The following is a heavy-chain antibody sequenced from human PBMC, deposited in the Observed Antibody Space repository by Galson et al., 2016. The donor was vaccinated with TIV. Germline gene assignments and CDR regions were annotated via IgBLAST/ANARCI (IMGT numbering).Heavy chain of an antibody. CDR1: GFSLTTSGVG. V-gene: IGHV2-5*02. J-gene: IGHJ4*02. CDR3: AHKVPISGRPVFDY. CDR2: IYWDDDK. Sequence: PALVKPTQTLTLTCTFSGFSLTTSGVGVGWIRQPPGKALEWLGIIYWDDDKRYNPSLKSRLTITKDTSKNQVVLAMTDMDPVDTATYYCAHKVPISGRPVFDYWGQGTLVTVSS. D-gene: IGHD6-19*01.